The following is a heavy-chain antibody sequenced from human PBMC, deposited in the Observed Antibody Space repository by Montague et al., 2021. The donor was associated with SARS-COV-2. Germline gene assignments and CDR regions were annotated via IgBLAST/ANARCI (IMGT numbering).Heavy chain of an antibody. V-gene: IGHV4-4*07. CDR3: GRGVVAATPVVDY. CDR2: IYASGGT. Sequence: SETLSLTCTVSGDSISSFYWNWIRQPAGKGLEWIRRIYASGGTNYNPSLKGRVTMSVDTSKNQFSLKLNSVTAADTAVYYCGRGVVAATPVVDYWGRGTLVTVSS. CDR1: GDSISSFY. J-gene: IGHJ4*02. D-gene: IGHD2-15*01.